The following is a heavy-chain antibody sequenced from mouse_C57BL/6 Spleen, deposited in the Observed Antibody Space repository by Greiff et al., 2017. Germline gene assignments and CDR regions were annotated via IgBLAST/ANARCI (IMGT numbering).Heavy chain of an antibody. CDR1: GYTFTSYW. CDR2: LYPGSGST. CDR3: ARYDYYGSFPYCDD. J-gene: IGHJ2*01. D-gene: IGHD1-1*01. V-gene: IGHV1-55*01. Sequence: QVQLQQPGAELVKPGASVKMSCKASGYTFTSYWITWVKQRPGQGLEWIGDLYPGSGSTNYTEKFKSKATLTVDTSSSTAYMQLSSLTSEDSAVNYCARYDYYGSFPYCDDWGQGTTLTVSS.